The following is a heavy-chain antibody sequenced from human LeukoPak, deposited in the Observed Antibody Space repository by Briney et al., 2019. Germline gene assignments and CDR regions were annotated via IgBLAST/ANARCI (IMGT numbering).Heavy chain of an antibody. D-gene: IGHD6-19*01. CDR1: GFTFSGYG. J-gene: IGHJ4*02. V-gene: IGHV3-30*03. Sequence: GRSLRLSCAASGFTFSGYGMHWVRQAPGKGLEWVAVISYDGSNKYYADSVKGRFTISRDNSKNTLYLQMNSLRAEDTAVYYCASIAVAGTVFDYWGQGTLVTVSS. CDR3: ASIAVAGTVFDY. CDR2: ISYDGSNK.